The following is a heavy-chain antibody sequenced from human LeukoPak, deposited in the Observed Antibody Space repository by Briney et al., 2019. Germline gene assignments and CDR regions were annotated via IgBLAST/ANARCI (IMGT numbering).Heavy chain of an antibody. CDR3: AKGYSSGRDSYFDY. CDR1: GFTFNTYT. V-gene: IGHV3-48*01. Sequence: PGGSLRLSCAASGFTFNTYTMNWVRQAPGKGLEWVSYISGSSGIIDYADSVRGRFTISRDNSKNTLCLQMNSLRAEDTAVFYCAKGYSSGRDSYFDYWGQGTLVTVSS. D-gene: IGHD6-19*01. CDR2: ISGSSGII. J-gene: IGHJ4*02.